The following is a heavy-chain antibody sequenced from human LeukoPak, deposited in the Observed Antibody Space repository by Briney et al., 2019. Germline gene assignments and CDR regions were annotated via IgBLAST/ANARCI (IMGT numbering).Heavy chain of an antibody. J-gene: IGHJ4*02. Sequence: ETLSLTCTVSGGSISSYYWSWIRQPPGKGLEWVSIIYTGGTTYYADSVKGRFIISRDYSKDTLYLQMNSLRAEDTAVYYCARDGNYYVNWGQGTLVTVSS. CDR1: GGSISSYY. V-gene: IGHV3-53*01. CDR2: IYTGGTT. CDR3: ARDGNYYVN. D-gene: IGHD1-1*01.